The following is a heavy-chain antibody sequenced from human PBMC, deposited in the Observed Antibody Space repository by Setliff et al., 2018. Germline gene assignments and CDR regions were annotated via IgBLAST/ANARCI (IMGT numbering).Heavy chain of an antibody. J-gene: IGHJ3*02. D-gene: IGHD1-26*01. V-gene: IGHV4-38-2*01. CDR3: ARKGISALSGAFDM. CDR2: IYHSGST. Sequence: PSETLSLTCVVSGYSISSAYYWGWIRQPPGKGLEWIGSIYHSGSTNYNPSLKSRVTMSVDTSKNQFSLKLSSVTAADTAVYYCARKGISALSGAFDMWGQGTMVTVSS. CDR1: GYSISSAYY.